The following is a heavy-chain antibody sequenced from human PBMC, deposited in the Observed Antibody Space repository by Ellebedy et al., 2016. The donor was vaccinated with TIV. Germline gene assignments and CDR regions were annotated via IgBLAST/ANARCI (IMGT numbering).Heavy chain of an antibody. Sequence: SETLSLTCTVSGGSISSSSYYWGWIRQPPGKGLEWTGSIYYSGNTYYNPSLKSRVTISVDTSKNQFSLKLSSVTAADTAVYYCARHFADSSGYYRSYYQYGMDVWGQGTTVTVSS. D-gene: IGHD3-22*01. J-gene: IGHJ6*02. V-gene: IGHV4-39*01. CDR3: ARHFADSSGYYRSYYQYGMDV. CDR1: GGSISSSSYY. CDR2: IYYSGNT.